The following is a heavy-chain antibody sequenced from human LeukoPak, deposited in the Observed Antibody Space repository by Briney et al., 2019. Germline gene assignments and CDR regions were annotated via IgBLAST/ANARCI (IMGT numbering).Heavy chain of an antibody. CDR3: ARHSSGWYSRFDP. V-gene: IGHV5-51*01. D-gene: IGHD6-19*01. CDR2: IYPGDSDT. Sequence: GESLKISCKGSGYSFTSYWIGWVRQMPGKGLEWMGIIYPGDSDTRYSPSFQGQVTISADKSISTAYLQWSSLKASDTAVYYCARHSSGWYSRFDPWGQGTLVTVSS. J-gene: IGHJ5*02. CDR1: GYSFTSYW.